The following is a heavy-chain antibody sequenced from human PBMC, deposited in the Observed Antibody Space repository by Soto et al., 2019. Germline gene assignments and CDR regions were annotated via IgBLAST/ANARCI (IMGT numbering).Heavy chain of an antibody. CDR3: AKDQFDIVATMGYYYYYMDV. Sequence: GGSLRLSCAASGFTFDDYAMHWVRQAPGKGLEWVSGISWNSGSIGYADSVKGRFTISRDNAKNSLYLQMNSLRAEDTALYYCAKDQFDIVATMGYYYYYMDVWGKGTTVTVSS. D-gene: IGHD5-12*01. J-gene: IGHJ6*03. V-gene: IGHV3-9*01. CDR1: GFTFDDYA. CDR2: ISWNSGSI.